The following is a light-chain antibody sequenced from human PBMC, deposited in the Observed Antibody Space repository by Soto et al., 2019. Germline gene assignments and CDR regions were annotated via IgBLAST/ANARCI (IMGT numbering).Light chain of an antibody. Sequence: DVVMTQSPLSLPVTLGQPASISCRSNQSLVHSDGIAYFSWFQQSPGRSPRRLIYKGSNRDSGVPARFSGSGSGTDFALKISRVEAEDVGVYYCMQGTHWPITVGQGTRLEIK. J-gene: IGKJ5*01. CDR1: QSLVHSDGIAY. V-gene: IGKV2-30*02. CDR2: KGS. CDR3: MQGTHWPIT.